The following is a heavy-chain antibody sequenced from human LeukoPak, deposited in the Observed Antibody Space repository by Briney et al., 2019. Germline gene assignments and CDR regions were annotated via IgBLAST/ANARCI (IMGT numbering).Heavy chain of an antibody. V-gene: IGHV3-23*01. J-gene: IGHJ6*04. CDR3: ARGPVAYYYGSGTGGMDV. D-gene: IGHD3-10*01. CDR1: GFTFSSYA. CDR2: ISDSGGST. Sequence: GGSLRLSCAASGFTFSSYAMSWVRQAPGKGLEWVLGISDSGGSTYYADSVKGRFTISRDNSKNTLYLQMNSLRAEDTAVYYCARGPVAYYYGSGTGGMDVWGKGTTVTVSS.